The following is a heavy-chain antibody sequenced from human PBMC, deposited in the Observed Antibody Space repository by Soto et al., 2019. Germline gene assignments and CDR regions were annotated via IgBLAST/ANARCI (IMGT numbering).Heavy chain of an antibody. CDR3: ARGDHYDRTGPFDS. J-gene: IGHJ4*02. CDR2: VYYSGAT. V-gene: IGHV4-59*01. D-gene: IGHD3-22*01. Sequence: PSETLSLTCTGSGGSMSSYYWYWIRQPPGKGLECIGYVYYSGATNYNPSLKSRVAISIDTSKNQFSLNVRSVTAADTAVYYCARGDHYDRTGPFDSWGQGTLVTVSS. CDR1: GGSMSSYY.